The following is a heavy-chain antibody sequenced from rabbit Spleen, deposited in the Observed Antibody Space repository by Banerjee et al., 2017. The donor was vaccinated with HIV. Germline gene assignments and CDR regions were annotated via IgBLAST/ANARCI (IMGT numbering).Heavy chain of an antibody. Sequence: QEQLVESGGGLVQPEGSLTLTCTASGFSFSNGYYMCWVRQAPGKGLEWIACIDGGIYYASWAKGRFTVSKTSSTTVTLQMTSLTAADTATYFCARSGGGVYDGGSNTFDPWGQGTLVTVS. CDR2: IDGGI. V-gene: IGHV1S45*01. D-gene: IGHD8-1*01. CDR3: ARSGGGVYDGGSNTFDP. J-gene: IGHJ2*01. CDR1: GFSFSNGYY.